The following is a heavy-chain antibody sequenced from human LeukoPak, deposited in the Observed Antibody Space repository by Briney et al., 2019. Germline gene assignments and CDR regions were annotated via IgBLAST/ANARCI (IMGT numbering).Heavy chain of an antibody. V-gene: IGHV4-59*01. Sequence: SETLSLTCTVSGGSICTYYWSWIRQPPGKGLEWIGYIYYSGSTNYNPSFKSRVTISVDTSKNQFSLKLSSVTAADTAVYYCARDRWFDPWGQGTLVTVSS. CDR2: IYYSGST. CDR1: GGSICTYY. J-gene: IGHJ5*02. CDR3: ARDRWFDP.